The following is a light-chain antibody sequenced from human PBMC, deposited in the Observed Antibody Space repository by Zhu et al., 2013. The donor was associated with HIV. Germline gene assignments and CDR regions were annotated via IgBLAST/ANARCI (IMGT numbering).Light chain of an antibody. CDR1: QTVDSD. V-gene: IGKV3-15*01. CDR3: QQYGSSLWT. J-gene: IGKJ1*01. Sequence: EVVMTQSPATLSVSSGERATLSCRASQTVDSDLAWYQHKPGQPPRLLIYGASTRATDVPARFSGSGSGTDFTLTISRLEPEDFAVYYCQQYGSSLWTFGQGTKVEIK. CDR2: GAS.